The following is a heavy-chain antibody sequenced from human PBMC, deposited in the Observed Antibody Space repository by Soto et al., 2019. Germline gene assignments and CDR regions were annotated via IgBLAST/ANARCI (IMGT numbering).Heavy chain of an antibody. D-gene: IGHD4-17*01. CDR1: GYTFTGYY. Sequence: ASVKVSCKASGYTFTGYYMHWVRQAPGQGLEWMGWINPNSGGTNYAQKFQGWVTMTRDTSISTAYMELSRLRSDDTAVYYCARGPRVNDYGGRKGGYYYYYGMDVWGQGTTVTVSS. CDR3: ARGPRVNDYGGRKGGYYYYYGMDV. CDR2: INPNSGGT. V-gene: IGHV1-2*04. J-gene: IGHJ6*02.